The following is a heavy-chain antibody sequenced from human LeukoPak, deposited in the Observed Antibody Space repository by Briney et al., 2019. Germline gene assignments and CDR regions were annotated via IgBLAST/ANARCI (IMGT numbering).Heavy chain of an antibody. D-gene: IGHD6-13*01. V-gene: IGHV4-59*08. J-gene: IGHJ4*02. Sequence: KPSETLSLTCTVSGASISNYFWSWIRQPPGKGLEWIGYIYYSGSTNYNPSLKSRVTISVDTSKSQFSLKLSSVTAADTAVYYCARHGVAATGTGYFDYWGQGTLVTVSS. CDR2: IYYSGST. CDR1: GASISNYF. CDR3: ARHGVAATGTGYFDY.